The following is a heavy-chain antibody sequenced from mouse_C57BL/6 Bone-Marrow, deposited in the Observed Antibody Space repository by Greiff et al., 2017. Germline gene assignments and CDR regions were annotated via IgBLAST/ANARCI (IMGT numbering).Heavy chain of an antibody. CDR2: IRNKANNHAT. CDR1: GFTFSDAW. V-gene: IGHV6-6*01. Sequence: EVHLVESGGGLVQPGGSMKLSCAASGFTFSDAWMDWVRQSPEKGLEWVAEIRNKANNHATYYAESVKGRFTISRDDSKSSVYLQMNSLRAEDTGIYYCTRGYGNSYAMDYWGQGTSVTVSS. D-gene: IGHD2-1*01. J-gene: IGHJ4*01. CDR3: TRGYGNSYAMDY.